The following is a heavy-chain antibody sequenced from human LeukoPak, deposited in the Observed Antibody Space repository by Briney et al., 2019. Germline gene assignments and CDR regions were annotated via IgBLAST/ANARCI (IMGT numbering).Heavy chain of an antibody. CDR3: AKDREPAAVGWFDP. CDR2: ITASGGST. Sequence: PGGSLRLSCAASGFTFRSYAMTWVRQAPGKGLEWVSGITASGGSTYYADSVKGQFTISRDNSKDTLYLQMNSLRVEDTAIYYCAKDREPAAVGWFDPWGQGTLVTVSS. CDR1: GFTFRSYA. J-gene: IGHJ5*02. D-gene: IGHD6-13*01. V-gene: IGHV3-23*01.